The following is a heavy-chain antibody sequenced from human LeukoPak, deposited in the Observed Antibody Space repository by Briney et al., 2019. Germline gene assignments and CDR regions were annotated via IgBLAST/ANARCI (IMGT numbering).Heavy chain of an antibody. Sequence: SETLSLTCTVSGGSITSYYWSWIRQPPGKGLEWVGYVYYTGNTNYNPSLKSRVTMSVDTSKNQVSLKLNSVTAADTAVYYCARDPNKRGGTWFDPWGQGTLVTVSS. D-gene: IGHD3-16*01. CDR2: VYYTGNT. V-gene: IGHV4-59*01. CDR3: ARDPNKRGGTWFDP. J-gene: IGHJ5*02. CDR1: GGSITSYY.